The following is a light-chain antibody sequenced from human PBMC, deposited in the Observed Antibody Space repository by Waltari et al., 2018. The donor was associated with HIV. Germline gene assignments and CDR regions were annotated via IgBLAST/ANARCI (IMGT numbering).Light chain of an antibody. V-gene: IGLV3-25*03. J-gene: IGLJ2*01. CDR3: QSSDTSGTY. CDR2: KDT. Sequence: FELTQPPSMSVSPGQTARITCSGDALPQLSAYWFQQKSGQAPVLLIFKDTERQTGIPARFSGSSSGTVATLTISGVRAEDEADYYCQSSDTSGTYFGGGTKLTVL. CDR1: ALPQLS.